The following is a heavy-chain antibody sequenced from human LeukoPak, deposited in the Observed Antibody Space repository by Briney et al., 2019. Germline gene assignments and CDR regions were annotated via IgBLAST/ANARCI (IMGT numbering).Heavy chain of an antibody. J-gene: IGHJ4*02. V-gene: IGHV3-74*01. CDR2: FNSDGSST. CDR1: GLTFSTYW. CDR3: ARGGTISSYYLDY. Sequence: GGSLRLSCAASGLTFSTYWMHGVRQAPGKGLVWVLRFNSDGSSTIYADSVKGRFTLSRDHDENTLYLQMHSLRREDTAVYYWARGGTISSYYLDYWGQGTLVTVSS. D-gene: IGHD6-6*01.